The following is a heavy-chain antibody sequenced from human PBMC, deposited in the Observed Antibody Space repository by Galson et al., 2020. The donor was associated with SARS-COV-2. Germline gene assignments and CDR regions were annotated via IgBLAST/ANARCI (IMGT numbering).Heavy chain of an antibody. V-gene: IGHV1-3*01. Sequence: ASVKVSCNASGYTFTSYAMHWVRHAPGQRLEWMGWINAGNGNTKYSQKFQGRVTITRDTSASTAYMELSSLRSEDTAVYYCARGTTSGAFDYWGQGTLVTVSS. CDR3: ARGTTSGAFDY. D-gene: IGHD4-17*01. CDR2: INAGNGNT. J-gene: IGHJ4*02. CDR1: GYTFTSYA.